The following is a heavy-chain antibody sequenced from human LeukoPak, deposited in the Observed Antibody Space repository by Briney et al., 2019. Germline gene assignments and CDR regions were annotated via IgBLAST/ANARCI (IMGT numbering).Heavy chain of an antibody. D-gene: IGHD2-21*01. Sequence: AGRSLRLSCAASGFTFSTYFMHWVRQAPGKGLEWVAGIASDGSHTFYVESVKGRFTISRDNSKNTLYLQMNSLRAEDTAVYFCARERQDTILHSGAFDIWGQGTMVTVSS. V-gene: IGHV3-30-3*01. CDR2: IASDGSHT. CDR1: GFTFSTYF. CDR3: ARERQDTILHSGAFDI. J-gene: IGHJ3*02.